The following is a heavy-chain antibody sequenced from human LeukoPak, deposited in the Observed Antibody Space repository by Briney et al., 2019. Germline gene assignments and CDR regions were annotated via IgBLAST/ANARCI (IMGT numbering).Heavy chain of an antibody. D-gene: IGHD6-6*01. J-gene: IGHJ6*03. CDR1: GFTFSSHA. CDR3: ARAHLSSSSTDYMDV. Sequence: GGSLRLSCAASGFTFSSHAMHWVRQAPGKGLEWVALISYDGNIKYYADSVKGRFTISRDNSKNTLSLQMNSLRPEDTAVYYCARAHLSSSSTDYMDVWGKGTTVTVSS. CDR2: ISYDGNIK. V-gene: IGHV3-30*04.